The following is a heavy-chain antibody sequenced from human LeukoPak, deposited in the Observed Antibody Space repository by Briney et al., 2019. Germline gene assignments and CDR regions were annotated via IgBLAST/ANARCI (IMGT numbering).Heavy chain of an antibody. V-gene: IGHV1-46*03. CDR2: INPSGGST. CDR1: GYTFTSYY. Sequence: GSVKVSCKASGYTFTSYYMHWVRQAPGQGLEWMGIINPSGGSTSYAQKFQGRVTMTRDTSTSTVYMELSSLRSEDTAVYYCARETAAGTTTISQAFDYWGQGTLVTVSS. CDR3: ARETAAGTTTISQAFDY. D-gene: IGHD6-13*01. J-gene: IGHJ4*02.